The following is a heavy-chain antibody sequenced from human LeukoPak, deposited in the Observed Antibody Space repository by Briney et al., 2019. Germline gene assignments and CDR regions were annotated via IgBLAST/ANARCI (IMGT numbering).Heavy chain of an antibody. Sequence: SETLSLTCTVSGGSISSYYWSWIRQPPGKGLEWIGYIYYSGSTNYNPSLKSRVTISVDTSKNQFSLKLGSVTAADTAVYYCARSMVRGVIINWFDPWGQGTLVTVSS. CDR2: IYYSGST. J-gene: IGHJ5*02. CDR3: ARSMVRGVIINWFDP. V-gene: IGHV4-59*01. D-gene: IGHD3-10*01. CDR1: GGSISSYY.